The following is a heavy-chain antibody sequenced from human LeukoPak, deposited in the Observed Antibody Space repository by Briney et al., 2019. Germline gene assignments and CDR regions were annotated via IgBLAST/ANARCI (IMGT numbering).Heavy chain of an antibody. CDR1: GYTFTSYD. Sequence: ASVKVSCKASGYTFTSYDINWVPEATGQGLEWMGWMNPNSGNTGYAQKFQGRVTMTRNTSISTAYMELSSLRSEDTAVYYCARATVTELDFDYWGQGTLVTVSS. CDR3: ARATVTELDFDY. D-gene: IGHD4-17*01. CDR2: MNPNSGNT. V-gene: IGHV1-8*01. J-gene: IGHJ4*02.